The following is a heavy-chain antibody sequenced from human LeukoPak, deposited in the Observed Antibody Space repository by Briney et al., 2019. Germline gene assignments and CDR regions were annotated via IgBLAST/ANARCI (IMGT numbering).Heavy chain of an antibody. J-gene: IGHJ4*02. CDR3: ARASVRFGGVIVLDY. D-gene: IGHD3-16*02. CDR1: GFTFSSYA. Sequence: PGGSLRLSCAASGFTFSSYAMTWVRQAPGKGLEWVSYISSSGSIIYYADSVKGRFTISRDNAKNSLYLQMNSLRAEDTAVYYCARASVRFGGVIVLDYWGQGALVTVSS. CDR2: ISSSGSII. V-gene: IGHV3-48*03.